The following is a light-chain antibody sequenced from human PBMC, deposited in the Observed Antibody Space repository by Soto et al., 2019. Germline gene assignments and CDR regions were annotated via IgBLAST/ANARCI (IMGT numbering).Light chain of an antibody. CDR3: QQYGSSGT. V-gene: IGKV3-20*01. CDR1: QSVTGTN. J-gene: IGKJ5*01. Sequence: EILLTQSPGTLSLSPGEGATLSCRASQSVTGTNLAWYQQRPGKAPRLLIYDAVRRATGIPDRLSGSGSGTDFTLTISRLEPEDFAVYYCQQYGSSGTFGQGTRLEIK. CDR2: DAV.